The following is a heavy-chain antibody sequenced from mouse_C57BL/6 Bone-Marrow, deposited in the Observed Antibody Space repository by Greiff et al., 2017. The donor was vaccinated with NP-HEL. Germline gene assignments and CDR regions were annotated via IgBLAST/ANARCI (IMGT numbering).Heavy chain of an antibody. V-gene: IGHV1-64*01. Sequence: VQLQQPGAELVKPGASVKLSCKASGYTFTSYWMHWVKQRPGQGLEWIGMIHPNSGSTNYNEKFKSKATLTVDKSSSTAYIQLSSLTSADSAVYYCARGGYDAWFAYWGQGTLVTVSA. CDR2: IHPNSGST. D-gene: IGHD3-1*01. CDR3: ARGGYDAWFAY. CDR1: GYTFTSYW. J-gene: IGHJ3*01.